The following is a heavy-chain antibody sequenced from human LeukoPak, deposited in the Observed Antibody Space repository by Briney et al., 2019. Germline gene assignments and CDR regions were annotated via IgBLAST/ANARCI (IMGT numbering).Heavy chain of an antibody. J-gene: IGHJ4*02. CDR1: GYTFTDYY. CDR2: INPNSGGT. D-gene: IGHD6-19*01. V-gene: IGHV1-2*02. CDR3: ARAIAVVDY. Sequence: ASVKVSCKASGYTFTDYYIHSVRKAPGQALEWMGWINPNSGGTNSAQKFQGRVTMTKDTSISTAYMELSRLRSDDTAVYFCARAIAVVDYWGQGTLVTVSS.